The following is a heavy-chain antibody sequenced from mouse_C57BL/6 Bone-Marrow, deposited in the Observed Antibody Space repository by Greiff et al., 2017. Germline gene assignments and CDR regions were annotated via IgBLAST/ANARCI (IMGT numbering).Heavy chain of an antibody. CDR1: GYTFTDYY. CDR2: IYPGSGNT. V-gene: IGHV1-77*01. D-gene: IGHD1-1*01. J-gene: IGHJ2*01. Sequence: QVQLKESGAELARPGASVKLSCKASGYTFTDYYINWVKQRTGQGLEWIGEIYPGSGNTYYNEKFKGKATLTADKSSSTAYMQLSSLTSEDSAVYFCARGTTVVATDYWGQGTTLTVSS. CDR3: ARGTTVVATDY.